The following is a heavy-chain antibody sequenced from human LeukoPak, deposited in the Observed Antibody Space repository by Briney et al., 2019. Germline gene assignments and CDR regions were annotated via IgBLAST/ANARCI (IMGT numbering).Heavy chain of an antibody. D-gene: IGHD6-19*01. V-gene: IGHV3-15*01. J-gene: IGHJ1*01. Sequence: PGGSLRLSCAASGFTFISYAMSWVRQAPGKGLEWVGRIKSKTDGGTTDYAAPVKGRFTISRDDSKNTLYLQMNSLKTEDTAVYYCTTGWSSGWYDVEYFQHWGQGTLVTVSS. CDR3: TTGWSSGWYDVEYFQH. CDR2: IKSKTDGGTT. CDR1: GFTFISYA.